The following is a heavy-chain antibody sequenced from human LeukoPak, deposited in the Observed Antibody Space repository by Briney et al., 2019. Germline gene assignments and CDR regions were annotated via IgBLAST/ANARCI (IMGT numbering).Heavy chain of an antibody. CDR3: AGDYNFLTGLNY. CDR2: IGRQGDSDAT. CDR1: GLTFSGSG. V-gene: IGHV3-73*01. Sequence: GGSLKLSCAASGLTFSGSGIHWVRQASGKGLEWLGRIGRQGDSDATRYAATLKGKFTISRVDSRNTAYLQMNSLKTEDTAVYYCAGDYNFLTGLNYWGQGTLVTVSS. D-gene: IGHD3-9*01. J-gene: IGHJ4*02.